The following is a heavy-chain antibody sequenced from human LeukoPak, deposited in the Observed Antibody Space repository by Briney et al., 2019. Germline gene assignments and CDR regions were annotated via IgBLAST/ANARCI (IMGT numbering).Heavy chain of an antibody. CDR1: GYTFTSYY. CDR3: ARSFLSGSGCASWVS. V-gene: IGHV1-46*01. CDR2: INPSGGST. Sequence: GASVKVSCKASGYTFTSYYMHWVRQAPGQGLEWMGIINPSGGSTSYAQKFQGRVTMTRDTSTSTVYMELSSLRSEDTAVYYCARSFLSGSGCASWVSWGQGTLVTVSS. J-gene: IGHJ5*02. D-gene: IGHD3-10*01.